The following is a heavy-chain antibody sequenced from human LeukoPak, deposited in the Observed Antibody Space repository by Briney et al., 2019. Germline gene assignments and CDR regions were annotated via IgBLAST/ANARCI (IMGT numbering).Heavy chain of an antibody. CDR1: GCSFSSYA. J-gene: IGHJ4*02. Sequence: GGSLRLSCAASGCSFSSYAMSWVRQPPGKGLEWVSAISGSGGSTYYADSVKGRFTISRDNSKNTLYLQMNSLRAEDTAVYYCAKGSRIRLDYWGQGTLVTVSS. CDR3: AKGSRIRLDY. CDR2: ISGSGGST. V-gene: IGHV3-23*01. D-gene: IGHD5-18*01.